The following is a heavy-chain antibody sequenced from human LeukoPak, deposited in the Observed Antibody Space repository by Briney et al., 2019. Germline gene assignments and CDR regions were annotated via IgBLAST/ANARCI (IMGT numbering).Heavy chain of an antibody. CDR1: GYTFTGYY. J-gene: IGHJ4*02. CDR3: ARGDSSSWYYFDY. D-gene: IGHD6-13*01. V-gene: IGHV1-2*02. CDR2: INPNSGGT. Sequence: GASVKVPCKASGYTFTGYYMHWVRQAPGQGLEWMGWINPNSGGTNYAQKFQGRVTMTRDTSISTAYMELSRLRSDDTAVYYCARGDSSSWYYFDYWGQGTLVTVSS.